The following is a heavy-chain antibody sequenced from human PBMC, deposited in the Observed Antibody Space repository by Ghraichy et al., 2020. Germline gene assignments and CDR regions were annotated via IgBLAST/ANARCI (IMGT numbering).Heavy chain of an antibody. V-gene: IGHV4-31*03. CDR3: ARVRSGWATVTTFLDY. Sequence: SETLSLTCTVSGGSISSGGYYWSWIRQHPGKGLEWIGYIYYSGSTYYNPSLKSRVTISVDTSKNQFSLKLSSVTAADTAVYYCARVRSGWATVTTFLDYWGQGTLVTVSS. CDR1: GGSISSGGYY. CDR2: IYYSGST. D-gene: IGHD4-11*01. J-gene: IGHJ4*02.